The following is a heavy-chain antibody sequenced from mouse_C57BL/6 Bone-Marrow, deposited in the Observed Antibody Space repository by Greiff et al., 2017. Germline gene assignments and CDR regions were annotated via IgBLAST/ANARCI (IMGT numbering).Heavy chain of an antibody. CDR2: LDPENGDT. Sequence: VPLQQSGAELVRPGASVKLSCTASGFNIKDDYMHWVKQRPDQGLEWIGWLDPENGDTEYASKFQGNATVTADTSSNTAYLQLSSLTSEDTDVYYGTNGSNYVYAMDYWGQGTSVTVSS. CDR3: TNGSNYVYAMDY. J-gene: IGHJ4*01. V-gene: IGHV14-4*01. D-gene: IGHD1-1*01. CDR1: GFNIKDDY.